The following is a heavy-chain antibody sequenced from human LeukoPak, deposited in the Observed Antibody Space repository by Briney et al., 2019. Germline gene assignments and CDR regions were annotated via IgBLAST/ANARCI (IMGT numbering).Heavy chain of an antibody. J-gene: IGHJ5*02. CDR1: GGSISSYY. CDR2: IYYSGST. D-gene: IGHD3-10*01. CDR3: ARWGITMVRGVGFDP. Sequence: SETLSLTCTVSGGSISSYYWSWIRQPPGKGLEWIGYIYYSGSTNYNPSLKSRVTISVDTSKNQFSLKLSSVTAADTAVYYCARWGITMVRGVGFDPWGQGTLVTVSS. V-gene: IGHV4-59*01.